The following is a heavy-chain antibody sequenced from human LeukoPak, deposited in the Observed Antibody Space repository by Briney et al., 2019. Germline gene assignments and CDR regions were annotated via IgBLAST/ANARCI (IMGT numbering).Heavy chain of an antibody. D-gene: IGHD3-3*01. CDR2: IYYSGST. J-gene: IGHJ2*01. Sequence: SETLSLTCSVSSGSNNKFYWSWIRQPPGKGLEWIGYIYYSGSTNYNPSLQSRVTISVDTSKSQFYLKLSSVTAADTAVYYCARDLPYDFWSGYQDWYFDLWGRGTLVTVSS. CDR1: SGSNNKFY. V-gene: IGHV4-59*12. CDR3: ARDLPYDFWSGYQDWYFDL.